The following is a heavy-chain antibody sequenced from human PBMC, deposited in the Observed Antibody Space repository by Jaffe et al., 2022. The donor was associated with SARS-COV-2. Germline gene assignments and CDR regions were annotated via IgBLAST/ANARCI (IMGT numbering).Heavy chain of an antibody. CDR1: GFTFGDYP. Sequence: EVQLVESGGGLVQPGGSLRLSCAGSGFTFGDYPMHWVRQAPGKGLEWVSGISESGDITVYGDSVKGRFTISRDNAKNSLYLQMNSPRAEDTALYFCTKRSSSGWTPFDYWGQGTLVTVSS. V-gene: IGHV3-9*01. J-gene: IGHJ4*02. D-gene: IGHD6-19*01. CDR2: ISESGDIT. CDR3: TKRSSSGWTPFDY.